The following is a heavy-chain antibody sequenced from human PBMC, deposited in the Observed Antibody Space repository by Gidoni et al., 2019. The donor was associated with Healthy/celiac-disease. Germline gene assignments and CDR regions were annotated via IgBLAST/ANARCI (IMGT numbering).Heavy chain of an antibody. Sequence: QVQLVQSGAEVKKPGSSVTVSCKASGGTFSSYAIRWVRQAPGQGLEWMGGIIPIFGTANYAQKFQGRVTITADKSTSTAYMELSSLRSEDTAVYYCARAILCSTSCYLYFDYWGQGTLVTVSS. CDR3: ARAILCSTSCYLYFDY. V-gene: IGHV1-69*06. CDR1: GGTFSSYA. D-gene: IGHD2-2*01. J-gene: IGHJ4*02. CDR2: IIPIFGTA.